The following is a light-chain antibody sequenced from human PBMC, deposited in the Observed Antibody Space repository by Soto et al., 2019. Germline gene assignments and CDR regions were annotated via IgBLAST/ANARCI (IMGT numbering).Light chain of an antibody. J-gene: IGLJ1*01. CDR1: SSNIGNNY. V-gene: IGLV1-51*02. Sequence: VLAQPPSVSAAPGQKVTISCSGSSSNIGNNYVSWYQQLPGTSPKLLIYENNKRPSGIPDRFSGSKSGTSATLGITGLQTGDEADYYCGTWDSSLSAYVFGTGTKVTVL. CDR3: GTWDSSLSAYV. CDR2: ENN.